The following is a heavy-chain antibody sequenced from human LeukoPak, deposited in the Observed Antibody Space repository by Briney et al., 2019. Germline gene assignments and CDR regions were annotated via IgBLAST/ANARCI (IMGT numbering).Heavy chain of an antibody. V-gene: IGHV4-59*01. CDR2: IYYSGST. D-gene: IGHD3-10*01. CDR1: GGSISSYY. Sequence: SETLSLTCTVSGGSISSYYWSWIRQPPGKGLEWIGYIYYSGSTNYNPSLKGRVTISVDTSKNQFSLKLSSVTAADTAVYYCASPGYFYGSGSVDDAFDIWGQGTMVTVSS. J-gene: IGHJ3*02. CDR3: ASPGYFYGSGSVDDAFDI.